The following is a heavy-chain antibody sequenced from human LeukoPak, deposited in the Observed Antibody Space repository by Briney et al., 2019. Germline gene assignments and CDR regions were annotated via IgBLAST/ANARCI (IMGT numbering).Heavy chain of an antibody. CDR1: GFTFSDHY. CDR3: AREYYTYDF. Sequence: GGSLRLSCAASGFTFSDHYMDWVRQAPGKGLEWVSSITSSSSFIYYADSVKGRFTISRDNAQNSLFLQMNSLRAEDTAVYYCAREYYTYDFWGQGTLVTVSS. V-gene: IGHV3-21*01. D-gene: IGHD3-10*01. CDR2: ITSSSSFI. J-gene: IGHJ4*02.